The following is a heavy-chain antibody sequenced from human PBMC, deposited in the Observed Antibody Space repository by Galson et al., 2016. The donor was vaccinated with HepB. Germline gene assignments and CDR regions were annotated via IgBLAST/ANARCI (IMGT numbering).Heavy chain of an antibody. D-gene: IGHD2-15*01. CDR3: ARHVSPVDGLDV. V-gene: IGHV4-59*08. CDR2: MFYSGTT. Sequence: SETLSLTCTVSGGSISGYYWSWIRQPPGKGLEWIGNMFYSGTTNYNPSLKSRVTISVDTSKSQFSLKLSSVTAADTAVYYCARHVSPVDGLDVWGQGTTVTVSS. J-gene: IGHJ6*02. CDR1: GGSISGYY.